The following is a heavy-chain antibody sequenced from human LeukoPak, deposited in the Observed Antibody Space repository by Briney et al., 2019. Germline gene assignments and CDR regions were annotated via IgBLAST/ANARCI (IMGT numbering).Heavy chain of an antibody. CDR1: GGSISSSSYY. CDR3: ARHDAMVKSVDY. J-gene: IGHJ4*02. Sequence: SETLSLTCTVSGGSISSSSYYWGWIRQPPGKGPEWIGSIYYSGSTYYNPSLKSRVTISVDTSKNQFSLKLSSVTAADTAVYYCARHDAMVKSVDYWGQGTLVTVSS. V-gene: IGHV4-39*01. CDR2: IYYSGST. D-gene: IGHD5-18*01.